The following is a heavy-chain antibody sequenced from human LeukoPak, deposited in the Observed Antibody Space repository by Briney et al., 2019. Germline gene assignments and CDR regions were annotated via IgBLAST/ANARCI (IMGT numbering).Heavy chain of an antibody. J-gene: IGHJ4*02. V-gene: IGHV4-61*02. CDR1: GGSISSGSYY. CDR2: IYTSGSN. D-gene: IGHD5-24*01. Sequence: SETLPLTFTCSGGSISSGSYYGSWIRQPAGEGLEWIGRIYTSGSNNYNPSLKSRVTISVDTYKNQFYLKLSSVTGADTAVYYCAGVEKNHDYWGQGTLVTVPS. CDR3: AGVEKNHDY.